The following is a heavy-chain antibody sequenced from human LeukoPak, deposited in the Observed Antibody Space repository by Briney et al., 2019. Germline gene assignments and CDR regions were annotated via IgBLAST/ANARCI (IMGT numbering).Heavy chain of an antibody. D-gene: IGHD4-23*01. CDR2: IYYNEST. CDR3: ATYGGFKFDY. Sequence: SETLSLTCSVSGGSISNYYWSWIRQSPGKGLEWIGYIYYNESTNYNPSLKSRVTISLDTSKNQFFLKMNSVTAADTAVYYCATYGGFKFDYWGRGTLVTVSS. CDR1: GGSISNYY. J-gene: IGHJ4*01. V-gene: IGHV4-59*03.